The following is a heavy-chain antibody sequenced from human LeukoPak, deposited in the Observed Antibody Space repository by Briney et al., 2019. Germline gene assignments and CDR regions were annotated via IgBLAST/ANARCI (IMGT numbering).Heavy chain of an antibody. CDR2: INSDGSTT. J-gene: IGHJ4*02. CDR1: GFTFSTYW. V-gene: IGHV3-74*01. D-gene: IGHD1-26*01. CDR3: ARQVNLRSGSYPGY. Sequence: GGSRRLSCAASGFTFSTYWMHWVRQAPGKGLVWVSRINSDGSTTTYADSVKGRFSISRDNAKNTLYLQMNSLRAEDTAVYYCARQVNLRSGSYPGYWGQGTLVTVSS.